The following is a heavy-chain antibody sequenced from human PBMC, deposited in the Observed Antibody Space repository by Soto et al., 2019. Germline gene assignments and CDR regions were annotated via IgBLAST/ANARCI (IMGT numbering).Heavy chain of an antibody. J-gene: IGHJ6*02. D-gene: IGHD5-12*01. V-gene: IGHV2-26*01. CDR2: IFSSDEK. CDR3: ARISGGSPYYYAMDV. Sequence: QVTLKESGPVLVKPTETLTLTCTVSGFSLTNNKMGVSWIRQPPGKALEWLANIFSSDEKSYSTSLKSRLTISQDTSKSQVVLKVTNMDPVDTATYYCARISGGSPYYYAMDVWGQGTTVTVSS. CDR1: GFSLTNNKMG.